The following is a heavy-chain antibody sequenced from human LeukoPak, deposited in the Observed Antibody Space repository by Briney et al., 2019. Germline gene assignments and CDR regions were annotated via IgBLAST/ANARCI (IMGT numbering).Heavy chain of an antibody. J-gene: IGHJ4*02. V-gene: IGHV1-69*01. Sequence: GRSLRLSCAASGFTFSSYAISWVRQAPGQGLEWMGGIIPIFGTANYAQKFQGRVTITADESTSTAYMELSSLRSEDTAVYYCARGFGYGGNSGLDYWGQGTLVTVSS. CDR2: IIPIFGTA. D-gene: IGHD4-23*01. CDR3: ARGFGYGGNSGLDY. CDR1: GFTFSSYA.